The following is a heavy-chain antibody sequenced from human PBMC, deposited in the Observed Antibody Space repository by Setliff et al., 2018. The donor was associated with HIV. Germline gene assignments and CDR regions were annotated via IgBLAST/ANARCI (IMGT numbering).Heavy chain of an antibody. CDR1: GGTLSNHA. V-gene: IGHV1-69*13. CDR2: ITPLFDTK. Sequence: VKVSCKASGGTLSNHAITWVRQAPGQGLQWVGGITPLFDTKNYARNFQGRVTITADESTTTAYMELNSLRSEDTAVYYCARGPLLAGLGPYFFDYWGQGTLVTVSS. D-gene: IGHD7-27*01. J-gene: IGHJ4*02. CDR3: ARGPLLAGLGPYFFDY.